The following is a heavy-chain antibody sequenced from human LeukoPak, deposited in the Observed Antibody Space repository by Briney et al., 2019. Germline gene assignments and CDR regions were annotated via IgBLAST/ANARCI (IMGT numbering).Heavy chain of an antibody. Sequence: GSLRLSCAASGFTFSSYAMSWVRQPPGKGLEWIGEINHSGSTNYNPSLKSRVTISVDTSKNQFSLKLSSVTAADTAVYYCARGGWNKFDYWGQGTLVTVSS. CDR1: GFTFSSYA. D-gene: IGHD1-1*01. CDR2: INHSGST. J-gene: IGHJ4*02. V-gene: IGHV4-34*01. CDR3: ARGGWNKFDY.